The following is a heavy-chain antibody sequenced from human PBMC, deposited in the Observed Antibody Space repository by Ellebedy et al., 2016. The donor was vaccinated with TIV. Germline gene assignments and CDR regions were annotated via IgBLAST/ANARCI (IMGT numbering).Heavy chain of an antibody. CDR2: IYYSGST. Sequence: GSLRLSCTVSGASISTYYWSWIRQPPGKGLEWIGFIYYSGSTDSNPSLKSRVAMSVDTSKSLFSLKLSSVTAADTAVYYCARARGSYYMDVWGKGTTVTVSS. CDR3: ARARGSYYMDV. CDR1: GASISTYY. D-gene: IGHD3-16*01. J-gene: IGHJ6*03. V-gene: IGHV4-59*12.